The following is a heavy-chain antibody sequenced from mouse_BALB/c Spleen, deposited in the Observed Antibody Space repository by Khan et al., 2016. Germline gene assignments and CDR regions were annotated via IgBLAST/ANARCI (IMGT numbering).Heavy chain of an antibody. CDR1: GFTFSNYW. J-gene: IGHJ3*01. V-gene: IGHV6-6*02. Sequence: EVKLEESGGGLVQPGGSMKLSCVASGFTFSNYWMNWVRQFPEKGLEWIAELRLHSNNFATHYAESVKGRFTISRDDSKSIVYLQMNNLRPEDTGIYYCTRPFAYWGQGTLVTVSA. CDR2: LRLHSNNFAT. CDR3: TRPFAY.